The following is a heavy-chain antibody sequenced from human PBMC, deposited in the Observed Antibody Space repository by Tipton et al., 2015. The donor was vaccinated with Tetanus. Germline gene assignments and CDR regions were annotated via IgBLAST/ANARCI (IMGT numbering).Heavy chain of an antibody. D-gene: IGHD3-22*01. Sequence: SLRLSCVASGFTFSSYWMSWVRQAPGKGLEWVANIKQDGSEKYYVDSVKGRFTISRDNAKNSLHLQMNSLRAEDTAVYYCAITCYDSSGYYLVYWGQGTLVNGSS. CDR3: AITCYDSSGYYLVY. CDR2: IKQDGSEK. V-gene: IGHV3-7*01. CDR1: GFTFSSYW. J-gene: IGHJ4*02.